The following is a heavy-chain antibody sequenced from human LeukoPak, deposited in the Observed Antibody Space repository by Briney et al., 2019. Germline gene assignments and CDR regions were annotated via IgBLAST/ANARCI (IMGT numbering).Heavy chain of an antibody. CDR2: IYYSGST. D-gene: IGHD5-12*01. Sequence: PSETLSLTCTVSGGSISSNSYYWGWIRQPPGKGLKWIGSIYYSGSTYYNPSLKSRVTISADTSKNQFSLNVSSVTAADTAVYYCARATSSYFYYMDVWGKGTTVTISS. CDR3: ARATSSYFYYMDV. CDR1: GGSISSNSYY. J-gene: IGHJ6*03. V-gene: IGHV4-39*07.